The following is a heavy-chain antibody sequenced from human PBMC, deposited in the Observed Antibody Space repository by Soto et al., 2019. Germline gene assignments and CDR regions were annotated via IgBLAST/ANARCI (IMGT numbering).Heavy chain of an antibody. J-gene: IGHJ4*02. CDR2: ISYDGSNK. CDR3: VKNHPGF. V-gene: IGHV3-30*18. Sequence: GGSLRLSCAASGFTFSSYGMHWVRQAPGKGLEWVAVISYDGSNKYYADSVKGRFTISRDNSKNTLYLQMNSLRAEDTAVYYCVKNHPGFWGQGTLVTVSS. CDR1: GFTFSSYG.